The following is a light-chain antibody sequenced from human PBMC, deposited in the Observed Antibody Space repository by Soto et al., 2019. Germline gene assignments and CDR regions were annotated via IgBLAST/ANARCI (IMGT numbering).Light chain of an antibody. CDR2: GAS. CDR3: KQYGGSPPWR. CDR1: QSVSSSY. V-gene: IGKV3-20*01. J-gene: IGKJ1*01. Sequence: NVLTQSAATLSITPGERATLSCRAIQSVSSSYLTWYQQKPGQAPRLLIYGASSRATGIPDRFSGSGSGTDFTLTIRRLEPVDFAVYYCKQYGGSPPWRSGHGTKV.